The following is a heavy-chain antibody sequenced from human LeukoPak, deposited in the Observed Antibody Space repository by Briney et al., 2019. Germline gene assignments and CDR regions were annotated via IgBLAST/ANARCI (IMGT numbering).Heavy chain of an antibody. V-gene: IGHV4-59*08. Sequence: NPSETLSLTCTVSGGSISSDYWSWIRQPPGKGLQWIGWISYSGSTTYNPSLKTRVTISVDTSKNQFSLKLSSVTAADTAVYYCARQASCSSTNCYPFDYWGQGTLVTVSS. CDR1: GGSISSDY. CDR3: ARQASCSSTNCYPFDY. CDR2: ISYSGST. J-gene: IGHJ4*02. D-gene: IGHD2-2*01.